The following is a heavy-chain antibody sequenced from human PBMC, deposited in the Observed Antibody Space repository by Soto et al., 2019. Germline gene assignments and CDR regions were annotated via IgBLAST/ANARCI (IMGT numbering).Heavy chain of an antibody. CDR3: AREPYYHDSSGYYPGAYFDY. Sequence: ASVKVSCKASGYTFTSYGISWVRQAPGQGLEWMGWISAYNGNTNYAQKLQGRVTMTTDTSTSTAYMELRSLRSDDTAVYYCAREPYYHDSSGYYPGAYFDYWGQGTLVTVSS. V-gene: IGHV1-18*01. J-gene: IGHJ4*02. CDR1: GYTFTSYG. CDR2: ISAYNGNT. D-gene: IGHD3-22*01.